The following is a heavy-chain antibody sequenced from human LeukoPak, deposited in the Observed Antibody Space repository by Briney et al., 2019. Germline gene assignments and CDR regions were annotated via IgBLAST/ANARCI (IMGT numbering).Heavy chain of an antibody. D-gene: IGHD6-6*01. CDR1: GFTFGNYA. J-gene: IGHJ4*02. V-gene: IGHV3-23*01. Sequence: GGSLRLSCQTSGFTFGNYAMSWVRQAQGKELEWISAISTNGVNTYYADSVKGRFTISRDNSRHTLSLRMNGLRADDTAVYYCAKGSAAARPYYFDSWGQGTLVAVSS. CDR2: ISTNGVNT. CDR3: AKGSAAARPYYFDS.